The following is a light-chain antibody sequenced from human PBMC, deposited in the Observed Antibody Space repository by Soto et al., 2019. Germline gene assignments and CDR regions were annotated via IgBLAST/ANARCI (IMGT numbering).Light chain of an antibody. V-gene: IGKV3-15*01. CDR1: PSVSSN. Sequence: EIVMTQSPATLSVSPGERATLSCRASPSVSSNLAWYQQKPGQAPRRLIYGASTRATGIPARFSGSGSGTEFTLTISRLQSEDFAVYYCKQYNKWPPWTFGLGNKVEIK. J-gene: IGKJ1*01. CDR3: KQYNKWPPWT. CDR2: GAS.